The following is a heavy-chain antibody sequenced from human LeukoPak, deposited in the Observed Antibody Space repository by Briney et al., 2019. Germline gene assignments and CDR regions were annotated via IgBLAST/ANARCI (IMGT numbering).Heavy chain of an antibody. D-gene: IGHD3-10*01. J-gene: IGHJ4*02. V-gene: IGHV4-59*01. CDR2: IYYSGST. CDR1: GXTFSSYW. CDR3: ARVGTYGSGSYLSWLDY. Sequence: PGGSLRLSCAASGXTFSSYWMSWIRQPPGKGLEWIGYIYYSGSTNYNPSLKSRVTISVDTSKNQFSLKLSSVTAADTAVYYCARVGTYGSGSYLSWLDYWGQGTLVTVSS.